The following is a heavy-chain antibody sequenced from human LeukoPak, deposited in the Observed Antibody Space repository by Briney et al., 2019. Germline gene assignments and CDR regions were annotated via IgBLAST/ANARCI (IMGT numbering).Heavy chain of an antibody. J-gene: IGHJ3*02. D-gene: IGHD5-12*01. V-gene: IGHV3-21*01. CDR2: ISSSTYI. Sequence: GGPLTLSCTASGLTYRRVNMKWVPHSPGKGLVGVSSISSSTYIYYADSVKGRFTISRNNAKNSLHLQMNSLRAEDTAVYYCARGGGYSGYDLDAFDIWGQGTMVTVSS. CDR3: ARGGGYSGYDLDAFDI. CDR1: GLTYRRVN.